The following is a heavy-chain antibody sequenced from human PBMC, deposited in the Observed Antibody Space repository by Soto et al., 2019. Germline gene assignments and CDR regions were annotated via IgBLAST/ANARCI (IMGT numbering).Heavy chain of an antibody. CDR1: GFTFSSYA. D-gene: IGHD2-2*01. V-gene: IGHV3-23*01. CDR3: AKRAQLPYYYYYYMDV. J-gene: IGHJ6*03. CDR2: ISGSGGST. Sequence: PGGSLRLSCAASGFTFSSYAMGGVRQAPGKGLEWVSAISGSGGSTYYADSVKGRFTISRDNSKNTLYLQMNSLRAEDTAVYYCAKRAQLPYYYYYYMDVWGKGTTVTVSS.